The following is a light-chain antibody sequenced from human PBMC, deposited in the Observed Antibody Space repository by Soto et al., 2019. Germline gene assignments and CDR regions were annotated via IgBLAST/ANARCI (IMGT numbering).Light chain of an antibody. CDR3: QQSYSTLTWT. Sequence: IHMTQSPSSLSASVGDRVTITCRASETISHYLNWYQQKPGKAPKLLIYGASKLESGVPSRFSGSGSGTDFTLTITSLQTEDFATYYCQQSYSTLTWTFGQGTKVDIK. CDR2: GAS. J-gene: IGKJ1*01. V-gene: IGKV1-39*01. CDR1: ETISHY.